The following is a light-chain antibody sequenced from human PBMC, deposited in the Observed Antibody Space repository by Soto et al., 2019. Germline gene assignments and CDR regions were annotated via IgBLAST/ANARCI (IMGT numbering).Light chain of an antibody. Sequence: QSVLTQPASVSGSPGQSITLSCIGTSSDVGSYNLVSWYQQHPGKAPKVMIYEGSKRPSGVSNRFSGSKSGNTASLTISGLQAEDEADYYCCSYAGSSAYVFGTGTKVTVL. CDR3: CSYAGSSAYV. J-gene: IGLJ1*01. V-gene: IGLV2-23*01. CDR1: SSDVGSYNL. CDR2: EGS.